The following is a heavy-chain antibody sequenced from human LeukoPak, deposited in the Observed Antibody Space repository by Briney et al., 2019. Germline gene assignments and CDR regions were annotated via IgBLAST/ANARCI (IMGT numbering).Heavy chain of an antibody. J-gene: IGHJ6*02. CDR3: AREGLLDPGNGMDV. D-gene: IGHD1-14*01. Sequence: PSQTLSLTCTVSGGSISSGGYYWSWIRQHPGKGLEWIGYIYYSGSTYYNPSLKSRVTISVDTSKNQFSLKLSSVTAADTAVYYCAREGLLDPGNGMDVWGQGTTVTVSS. CDR1: GGSISSGGYY. CDR2: IYYSGST. V-gene: IGHV4-31*03.